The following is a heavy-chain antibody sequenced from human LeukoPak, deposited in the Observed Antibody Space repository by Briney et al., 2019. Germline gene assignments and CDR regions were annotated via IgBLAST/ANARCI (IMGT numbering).Heavy chain of an antibody. D-gene: IGHD6-19*01. V-gene: IGHV4-59*11. J-gene: IGHJ5*02. CDR3: AATVAGARGWFDP. CDR2: ISYIGST. Sequence: PSETLSLTCAVSDDSFSSHYWTWIRQPPGKGLEWIGYISYIGSTNYNPSLKSRVTISIDTSKNQFSLKLSSVTAADTAVYFCAATVAGARGWFDPWGQGTLVTVSS. CDR1: DDSFSSHY.